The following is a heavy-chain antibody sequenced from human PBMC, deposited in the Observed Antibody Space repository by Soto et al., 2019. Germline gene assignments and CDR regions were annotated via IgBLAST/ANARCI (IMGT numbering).Heavy chain of an antibody. V-gene: IGHV4-59*02. CDR3: ARSSYDSTGFAVDP. CDR2: MYFGGSF. Sequence: QMQLQASGPGLVKPSETLSLTCNVSGASVSHGYWSWIRQPPGKGLEWIGFMYFGGSFNYNPSLPSRATISVETSKNQFSMKLTSVTASDTAVYYCARSSYDSTGFAVDPWGQGTLVTVSS. J-gene: IGHJ5*02. CDR1: GASVSHGY. D-gene: IGHD3-22*01.